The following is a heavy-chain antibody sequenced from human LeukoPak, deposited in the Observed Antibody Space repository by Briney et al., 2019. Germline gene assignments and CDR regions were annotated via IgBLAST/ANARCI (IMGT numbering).Heavy chain of an antibody. J-gene: IGHJ4*02. CDR2: INANTGAT. Sequence: ASVEVSCKSSGYHFNTYYMHWVRQAPGQGLEWMGWINANTGATFYARKFQDRVTLTRDTSITTTYMDLSGLTSDDTAMYYCVRENWYYDYWGQGTLVTVSS. CDR3: VRENWYYDY. V-gene: IGHV1-2*02. CDR1: GYHFNTYY. D-gene: IGHD1-7*01.